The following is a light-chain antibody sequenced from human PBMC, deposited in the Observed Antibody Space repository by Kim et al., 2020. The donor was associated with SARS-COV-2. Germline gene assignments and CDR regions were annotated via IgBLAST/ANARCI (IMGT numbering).Light chain of an antibody. CDR2: GAS. CDR3: QQYGTSPIT. J-gene: IGKJ5*01. Sequence: ESVLTQSPDTLSLSPGERATLSCRASQSVRSSYLAWYQQKPGQAPRVLIYGASSRATGIPDRFSGSGSGTDFTLTISRLEPEDFAVYYCQQYGTSPITFGQGTRLEIK. V-gene: IGKV3-20*01. CDR1: QSVRSSY.